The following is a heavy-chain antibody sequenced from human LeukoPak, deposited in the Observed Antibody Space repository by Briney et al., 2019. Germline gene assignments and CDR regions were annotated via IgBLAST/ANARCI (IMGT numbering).Heavy chain of an antibody. Sequence: SETLSLTCTVSGGSISSSSYYWGWIRQPPGKGLEWIGSIYYSGSTYYNPSLKSRVTISVDTSKSQFSLKLSSVTAADTAVYYCARHKRVPAARVDYWGQGTLVTVSS. CDR2: IYYSGST. J-gene: IGHJ4*02. CDR3: ARHKRVPAARVDY. V-gene: IGHV4-39*01. CDR1: GGSISSSSYY. D-gene: IGHD2-2*01.